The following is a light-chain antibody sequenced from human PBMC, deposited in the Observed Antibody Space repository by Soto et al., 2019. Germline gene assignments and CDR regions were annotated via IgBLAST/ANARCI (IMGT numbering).Light chain of an antibody. J-gene: IGKJ2*01. CDR2: GAS. V-gene: IGKV1-39*01. CDR3: QQTYSTPYT. CDR1: QSISDF. Sequence: DIQMTQSPSSLSTSVGDRVTITCRASQSISDFLNWYQQKPGKVPKLLIYGASILQSGVPSRFSGSGSGRDFTLTISSLQPEDFTTYYCQQTYSTPYTFGQGTKLEIK.